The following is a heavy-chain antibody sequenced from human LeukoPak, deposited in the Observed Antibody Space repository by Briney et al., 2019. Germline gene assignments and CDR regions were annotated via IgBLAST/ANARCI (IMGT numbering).Heavy chain of an antibody. V-gene: IGHV1-69*04. CDR2: VIPILNIA. D-gene: IGHD5-24*01. Sequence: GASVKVSCKASGGTFSSYTFSWVRQAPGQGLEWMGRVIPILNIATYAHKFQGRVTITADKSTSTAYMDLTSLTSEDTALYYCAREPDVDLSTFRGDAFDIWGQGTMVTVSS. CDR3: AREPDVDLSTFRGDAFDI. J-gene: IGHJ3*02. CDR1: GGTFSSYT.